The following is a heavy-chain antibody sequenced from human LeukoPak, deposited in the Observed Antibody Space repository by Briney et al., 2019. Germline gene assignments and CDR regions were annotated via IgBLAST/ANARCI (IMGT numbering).Heavy chain of an antibody. V-gene: IGHV1-2*02. D-gene: IGHD3-10*01. J-gene: IGHJ4*02. Sequence: ASVTASCKPSGYTFTDYYMHWVRQAPGQGLEWMGWINPHSGGTKYAQKFQGRVTMSRDTSISTAYMELSRLRSDDTAVYYCARVMPLEGSGSDTLDYWGQGTLVTVSS. CDR3: ARVMPLEGSGSDTLDY. CDR2: INPHSGGT. CDR1: GYTFTDYY.